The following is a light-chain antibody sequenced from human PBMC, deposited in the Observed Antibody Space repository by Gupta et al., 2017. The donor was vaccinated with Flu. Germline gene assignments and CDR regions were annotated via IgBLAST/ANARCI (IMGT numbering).Light chain of an antibody. CDR2: DVS. CDR3: SSYTSSSTVV. Sequence: QSALTQPASVSGSPGPSITISCTGTSSDVGGSTSVSWYQHHPGKAPKLMIYDVSDRPAGVSNRFSGSKSGNTASLTISGLQAEDEAYYYCSSYTSSSTVVFGGGTKLTVL. V-gene: IGLV2-14*03. CDR1: SSDVGGSTS. J-gene: IGLJ2*01.